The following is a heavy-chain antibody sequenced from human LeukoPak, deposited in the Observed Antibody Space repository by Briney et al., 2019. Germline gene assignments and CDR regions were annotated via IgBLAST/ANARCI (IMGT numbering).Heavy chain of an antibody. Sequence: SVKVSCKASGGTFSSYAISWVRQAPGQGLEWMGRIIPILGIANYAQKFQGRVTITADKSTSTAYMELSSLRSEDTAVYYCASELLWFGELSHGMDVWGQGTTVTVSS. CDR1: GGTFSSYA. D-gene: IGHD3-10*01. J-gene: IGHJ6*02. V-gene: IGHV1-69*04. CDR3: ASELLWFGELSHGMDV. CDR2: IIPILGIA.